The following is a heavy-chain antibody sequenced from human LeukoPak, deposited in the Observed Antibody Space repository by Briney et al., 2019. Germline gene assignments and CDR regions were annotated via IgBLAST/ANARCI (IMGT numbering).Heavy chain of an antibody. V-gene: IGHV4-34*01. D-gene: IGHD4-23*01. CDR3: AREDRYYGGLDP. Sequence: SETLSLTCAVYGGSFSAYYWSWIRQPPGKGLEWIGEINHSGSTYYNPSLKSRVTISVDRSKNQFSLKLSSVTAADTAVYYCAREDRYYGGLDPWGQGTLVTVSS. J-gene: IGHJ5*02. CDR2: INHSGST. CDR1: GGSFSAYY.